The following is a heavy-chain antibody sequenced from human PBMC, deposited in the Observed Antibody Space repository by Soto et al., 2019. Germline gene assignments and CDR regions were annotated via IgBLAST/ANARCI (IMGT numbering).Heavy chain of an antibody. D-gene: IGHD3-9*01. CDR1: GGSISSCY. V-gene: IGHV4-4*07. CDR2: IYTSGST. J-gene: IGHJ6*02. Sequence: SETLSLTCTVSGGSISSCYWSWIRQPAGKGLEWIGRIYTSGSTNYNPSLKSRVTMSVDTSKNQFSLKLSSVTAADTAVYYCARAQIVERYFDYYYYGMDVWGQGTTVTVSS. CDR3: ARAQIVERYFDYYYYGMDV.